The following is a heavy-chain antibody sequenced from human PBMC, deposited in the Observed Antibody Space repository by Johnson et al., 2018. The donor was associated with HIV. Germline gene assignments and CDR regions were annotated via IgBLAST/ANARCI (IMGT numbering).Heavy chain of an antibody. Sequence: VQLVESGGGLVQPGRSLRLSCEGSGFTFNNYHVHWVRQAPGKGLEWVSGISWNSGNIAYADSVKGRFTISRDNAKNSLYLQMNSLRAEDTAVYYCPRGSGSYSWDAFDIWGQGTMVTVSS. D-gene: IGHD3-10*01. CDR2: ISWNSGNI. CDR3: PRGSGSYSWDAFDI. J-gene: IGHJ3*02. V-gene: IGHV3-9*01. CDR1: GFTFNNYH.